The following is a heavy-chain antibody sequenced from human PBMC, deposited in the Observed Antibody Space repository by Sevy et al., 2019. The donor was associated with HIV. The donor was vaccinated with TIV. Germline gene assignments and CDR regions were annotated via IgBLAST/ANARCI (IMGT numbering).Heavy chain of an antibody. D-gene: IGHD3-16*02. CDR2: INQDATAN. J-gene: IGHJ4*02. V-gene: IGHV3-7*01. CDR1: GFTFNTYW. Sequence: GGSLRLSCVASGFTFNTYWMLWVRQAPGKGLEWVANINQDATANFYADSVRGCFIISRDNVRNSVSLQMNILRVEDTALYYCVRAIATVDSFWGQGTLVTVSS. CDR3: VRAIATVDSF.